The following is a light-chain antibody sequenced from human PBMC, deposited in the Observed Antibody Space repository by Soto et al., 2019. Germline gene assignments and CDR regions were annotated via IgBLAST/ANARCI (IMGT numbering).Light chain of an antibody. CDR1: QSLLPSNGYNY. J-gene: IGKJ2*01. V-gene: IGKV2-28*01. CDR3: MKPLQVPRT. Sequence: DIVMTQSPLSLPVAPGEPASISCRSSQSLLPSNGYNYLDWYLQKPGQSPQLLISLGSNRASGVPERFGGSGSGAYFTLKFSRVEAEDVGVYSCMKPLQVPRTFARGTKLEIK. CDR2: LGS.